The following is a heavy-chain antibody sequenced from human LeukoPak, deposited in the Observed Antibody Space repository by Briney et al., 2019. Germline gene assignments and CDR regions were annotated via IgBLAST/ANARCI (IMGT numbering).Heavy chain of an antibody. D-gene: IGHD2-2*01. CDR3: ARAYCSSTSCSHTDYYYGMDV. J-gene: IGHJ6*02. Sequence: ASVKVSCKAFGYTFTDYFMHWVRQAPGQGLEWMGWINPNSGGTNYAQKFQGRVTMTRDTSIGTAYMELSRLRSDDTAVYYCARAYCSSTSCSHTDYYYGMDVWCQGTTVTVSS. CDR2: INPNSGGT. CDR1: GYTFTDYF. V-gene: IGHV1-2*02.